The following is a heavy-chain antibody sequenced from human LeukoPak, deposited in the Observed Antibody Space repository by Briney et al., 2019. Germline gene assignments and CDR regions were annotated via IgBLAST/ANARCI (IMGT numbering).Heavy chain of an antibody. Sequence: GGSLRLSCAASGFTFSSYGMHWVRQAPGKGLEWVAFIRYDGSNKYYADSVKGRFTISRDNSKNTLYLQMNGLRAEDTAVYYCARGEGYGDYYFDYWGQGTLVTVSS. V-gene: IGHV3-30*02. CDR2: IRYDGSNK. CDR3: ARGEGYGDYYFDY. CDR1: GFTFSSYG. D-gene: IGHD4-17*01. J-gene: IGHJ4*02.